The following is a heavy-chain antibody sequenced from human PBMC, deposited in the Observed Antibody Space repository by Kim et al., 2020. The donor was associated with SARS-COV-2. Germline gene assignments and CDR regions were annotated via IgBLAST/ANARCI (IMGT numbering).Heavy chain of an antibody. V-gene: IGHV1-46*03. D-gene: IGHD1-26*01. CDR2: INPSGGST. CDR1: GYTFTSYY. CDR3: ALGVGATGEFDY. J-gene: IGHJ4*02. Sequence: ASVKVSCKASGYTFTSYYMHWVRQAPGQGLEWMGIINPSGGSTSYAQKFQGRVTVTRDTSTSTVYMELSSLRSEDTAVYYCALGVGATGEFDYWGQGTLVTVSS.